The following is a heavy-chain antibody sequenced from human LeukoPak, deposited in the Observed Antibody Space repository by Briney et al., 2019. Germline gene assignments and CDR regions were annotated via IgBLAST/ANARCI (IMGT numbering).Heavy chain of an antibody. V-gene: IGHV4-34*01. CDR3: ARALTGDPYFDY. Sequence: PSETLSLTCAVYGGSFSGYYWSWIRQPPGKGLEWIGEINHSGSTNYNPSLKSRVTTSVDTSKNQFSLKLSSVTAADTAVYYCARALTGDPYFDYWGQGTLVTVSS. D-gene: IGHD7-27*01. CDR2: INHSGST. J-gene: IGHJ4*02. CDR1: GGSFSGYY.